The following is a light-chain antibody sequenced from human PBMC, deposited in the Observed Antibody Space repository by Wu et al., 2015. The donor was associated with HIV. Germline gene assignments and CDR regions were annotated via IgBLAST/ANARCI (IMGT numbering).Light chain of an antibody. V-gene: IGKV1-5*03. CDR2: QTS. J-gene: IGKJ5*01. Sequence: DIQMTQSPSTLSASVGDRITITCRASQSISNWLAWYQQKPGKAPQLLIYQTSSLENGVPSRFSGSGSGTEFTLTISSLQPEDSATYYCQQLNSYSITFGQGHDWRLN. CDR1: QSISNW. CDR3: QQLNSYSIT.